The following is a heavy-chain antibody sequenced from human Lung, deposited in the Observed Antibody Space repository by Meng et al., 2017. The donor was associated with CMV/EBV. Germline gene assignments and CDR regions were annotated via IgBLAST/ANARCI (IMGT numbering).Heavy chain of an antibody. D-gene: IGHD2-8*01. CDR1: GYTITSYD. CDR3: ARWGVNMVYDY. V-gene: IGHV1-8*03. Sequence: SCKACGYTITSYDINWVRQATGKGLEWMGWMNPNSGNTGYAQKFQGRVTITRNTSISTAYMELSSLRSEDTAVYYCARWGVNMVYDYWGQGTLVTVSS. CDR2: MNPNSGNT. J-gene: IGHJ4*02.